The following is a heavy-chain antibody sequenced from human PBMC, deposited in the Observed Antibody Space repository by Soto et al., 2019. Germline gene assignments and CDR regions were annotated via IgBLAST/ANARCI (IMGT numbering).Heavy chain of an antibody. J-gene: IGHJ3*02. Sequence: ESGGGVVQPGRSLRLSCAASGFTFGSYGMHWVRQAPGKGLEWVAVIWYDGSNKYYADSVKGRFTISRDNSKNTLYLQMNSLRAEDTAVFYCARGIVVVPAATRGTDAFDIWGQGTMVTVSS. CDR1: GFTFGSYG. D-gene: IGHD2-2*01. CDR2: IWYDGSNK. CDR3: ARGIVVVPAATRGTDAFDI. V-gene: IGHV3-33*01.